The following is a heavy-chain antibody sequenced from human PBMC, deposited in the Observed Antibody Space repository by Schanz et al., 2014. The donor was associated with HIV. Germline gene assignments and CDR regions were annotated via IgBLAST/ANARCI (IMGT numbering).Heavy chain of an antibody. D-gene: IGHD6-6*01. CDR1: GFTFNNFG. CDR3: ASTVYPYTGSSDYYYGMDV. Sequence: QVQLVQSGGGVVQPGRSLRLSCAVSGFTFNNFGMHWVRQAPGKGLEWVAVISYDGNNQYYADSVKGRFTISRDNSKKALYLQMNSLRVEDTAVYYCASTVYPYTGSSDYYYGMDVWGQGTTVTVSS. CDR2: ISYDGNNQ. V-gene: IGHV3-30*03. J-gene: IGHJ6*02.